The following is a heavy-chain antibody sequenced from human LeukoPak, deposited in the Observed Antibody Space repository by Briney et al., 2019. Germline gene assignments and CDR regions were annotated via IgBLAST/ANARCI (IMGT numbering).Heavy chain of an antibody. D-gene: IGHD3-3*01. CDR3: VRDRGDFWSGYYTD. V-gene: IGHV3-21*01. CDR1: GFTFRTYS. J-gene: IGHJ4*02. CDR2: ISGSSSYI. Sequence: GGSLRLSCAASGFTFRTYSMNWVRQAPGKGLEWVSSISGSSSYIYYADSVKGRFTISRDNAKNSLYLQMNSLRADDTAVHYCVRDRGDFWSGYYTDWGQGTLVSVSS.